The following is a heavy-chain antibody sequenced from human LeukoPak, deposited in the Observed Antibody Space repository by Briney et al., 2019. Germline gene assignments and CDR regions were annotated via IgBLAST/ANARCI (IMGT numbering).Heavy chain of an antibody. CDR1: GGSFSGYY. D-gene: IGHD2-15*01. CDR3: ARNSCPSGSCYENRGYFDY. V-gene: IGHV4-34*01. Sequence: SETLSLTCAVYGGSFSGYYWSWIRQPPGKGLEWIGEINHSGSTNYNPSLKSRVTISVDTSRNQFSLKLSSVTAADTAVYYCARNSCPSGSCYENRGYFDYWGQGTLVTVSS. J-gene: IGHJ4*02. CDR2: INHSGST.